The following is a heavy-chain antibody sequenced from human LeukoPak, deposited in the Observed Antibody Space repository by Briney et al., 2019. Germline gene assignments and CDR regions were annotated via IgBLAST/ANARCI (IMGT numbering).Heavy chain of an antibody. Sequence: PSETLSLTCAVYGGSFIGYYWSWIRQPPGKGLEWIGEINHSGSTNYNPSLRSRVTISVDTSKNQFSLKLNSVTAADTAVYYCARVSWFPGTSYYYMDVWGKGTTVTVSS. J-gene: IGHJ6*03. CDR2: INHSGST. D-gene: IGHD1-1*01. CDR1: GGSFIGYY. CDR3: ARVSWFPGTSYYYMDV. V-gene: IGHV4-34*01.